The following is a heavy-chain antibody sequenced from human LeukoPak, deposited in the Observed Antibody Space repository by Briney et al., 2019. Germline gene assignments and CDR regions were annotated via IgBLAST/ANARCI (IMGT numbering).Heavy chain of an antibody. Sequence: ASVKVSCKASGYTFTSYYMHWVRQAPGQGLEWMGIINPSGGSTSYAQKFQGRVTMTRDMSTSTDYMELSSLRSEDTAVYYCARQMPGIAAAGTPGGWYFDYWGQGTLVTVSS. CDR2: INPSGGST. D-gene: IGHD6-13*01. V-gene: IGHV1-46*01. J-gene: IGHJ4*02. CDR3: ARQMPGIAAAGTPGGWYFDY. CDR1: GYTFTSYY.